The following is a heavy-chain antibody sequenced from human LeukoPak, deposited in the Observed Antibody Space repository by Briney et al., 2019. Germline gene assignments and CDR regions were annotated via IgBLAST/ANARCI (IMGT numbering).Heavy chain of an antibody. CDR2: IYSGGRT. J-gene: IGHJ4*02. CDR1: GLTVSSNY. V-gene: IGHV3-66*01. CDR3: ASIVAAGKGYFDY. Sequence: GGSLRLSCAASGLTVSSNYMSWVRQAPGKGLECVSVIYSGGRTYYADSVKGRFTISRDNSKNTLYLQVNSLRAEDTAVYYCASIVAAGKGYFDYWGQGTLVTVSS. D-gene: IGHD6-13*01.